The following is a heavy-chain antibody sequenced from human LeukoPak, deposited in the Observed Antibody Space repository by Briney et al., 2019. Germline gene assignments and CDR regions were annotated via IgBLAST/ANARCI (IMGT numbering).Heavy chain of an antibody. CDR1: GFTVSSNY. CDR3: AGSGSYGQYYFDY. D-gene: IGHD1-26*01. V-gene: IGHV3-53*01. CDR2: IYSGGST. J-gene: IGHJ4*02. Sequence: GGSLRLSCAASGFTVSSNYMSWVRQAPGKGLEWVSVIYSGGSTYYADSVKGRFTISRDNSKNTLYLQMNSLRAEDTALYYCAGSGSYGQYYFDYWGQGTLVTVSS.